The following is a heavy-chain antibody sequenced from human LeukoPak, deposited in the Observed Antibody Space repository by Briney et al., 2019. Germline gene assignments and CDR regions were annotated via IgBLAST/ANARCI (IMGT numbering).Heavy chain of an antibody. CDR1: GFTFSSYS. CDR3: AKARYDSSGYYGLDF. Sequence: GGSLRLSCAASGFTFSSYSMQWVRQAPGKGLEWVSSITSSRTYMYYADSVKGRFTISRDNAKNSLLLQMNSLRAEDTAVYYCAKARYDSSGYYGLDFWGQGTLVAVSS. D-gene: IGHD3-22*01. V-gene: IGHV3-21*01. J-gene: IGHJ4*02. CDR2: ITSSRTYM.